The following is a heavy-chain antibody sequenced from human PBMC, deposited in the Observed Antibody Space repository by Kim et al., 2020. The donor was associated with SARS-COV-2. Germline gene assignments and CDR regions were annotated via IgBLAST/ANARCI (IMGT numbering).Heavy chain of an antibody. V-gene: IGHV3-73*01. D-gene: IGHD1-26*01. J-gene: IGHJ3*02. CDR3: ARGPPYSDSYWDAFDI. Sequence: GGSLRLSWAASGLTLSGSAVHWVRQASGTGLEWVGRIRSKSNSYETTYGASVEGRFTISRDDSKNTAYLQMNSLKTEDTAVYYCARGPPYSDSYWDAFDIWGQGTMVTVSS. CDR2: IRSKSNSYET. CDR1: GLTLSGSA.